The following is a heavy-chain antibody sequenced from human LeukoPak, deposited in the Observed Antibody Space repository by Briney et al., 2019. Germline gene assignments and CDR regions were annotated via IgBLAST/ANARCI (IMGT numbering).Heavy chain of an antibody. D-gene: IGHD4-11*01. V-gene: IGHV3-7*01. CDR1: GFTFSNYA. CDR2: IKQDGSEK. CDR3: ARGGQVTFDN. J-gene: IGHJ4*02. Sequence: GGSLRLSCAASGFTFSNYAMNWVRQAPGKGLEWVANIKQDGSEKYYVDSVKGRFTISRDNAKNSLYLQMNSLRAEDTAVYYCARGGQVTFDNWGQGTLVTVSS.